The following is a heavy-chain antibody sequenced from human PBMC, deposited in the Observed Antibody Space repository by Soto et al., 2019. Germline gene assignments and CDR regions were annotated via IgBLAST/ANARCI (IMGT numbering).Heavy chain of an antibody. CDR3: AKDGRTATHYYYYMDV. D-gene: IGHD1-1*01. CDR2: ISGSGGST. V-gene: IGHV3-23*01. CDR1: GFTFSSYA. J-gene: IGHJ6*03. Sequence: EVQLLESGGGLVQPGGSLRLSCAASGFTFSSYAMSWVRQAPGKGLEWVSAISGSGGSTYYADSVKGRFTISRDNSKNTLYLQMNSLRAEDTAVYYCAKDGRTATHYYYYMDVWGKGTTVTVSS.